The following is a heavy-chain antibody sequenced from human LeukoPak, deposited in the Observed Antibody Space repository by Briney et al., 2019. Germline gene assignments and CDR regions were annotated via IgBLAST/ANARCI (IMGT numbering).Heavy chain of an antibody. CDR1: GGSISSGGYY. J-gene: IGHJ3*02. CDR3: ARGRCSSTSCYYTDAFDI. CDR2: IYHSGST. D-gene: IGHD2-2*01. Sequence: PSETLSLTCTVSGGSISSGGYYWSWIRQPPGKGLEWIGYIYHSGSTYYNPSLKSRVTISVDRSKTQFSLKLSSVTVADTAVYYCARGRCSSTSCYYTDAFDIWGQGTMVTVSS. V-gene: IGHV4-30-2*01.